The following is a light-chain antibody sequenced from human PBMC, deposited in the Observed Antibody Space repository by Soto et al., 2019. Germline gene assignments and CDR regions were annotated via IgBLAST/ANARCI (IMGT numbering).Light chain of an antibody. Sequence: ALSQSPSALSLSQGERATLSCRASQSVSSNLAWYQQKPGQAPRLLIYGASTRATGIPARFSGSGSGTEFTLTISRLEPEDFSVYYCQQYGSTPPVTFGGGTNVDIK. CDR1: QSVSSN. J-gene: IGKJ4*01. CDR3: QQYGSTPPVT. CDR2: GAS. V-gene: IGKV3-20*01.